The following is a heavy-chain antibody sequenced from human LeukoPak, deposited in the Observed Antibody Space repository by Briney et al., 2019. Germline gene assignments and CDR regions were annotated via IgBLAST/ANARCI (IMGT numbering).Heavy chain of an antibody. CDR3: AKTHCGGGSCDKFDS. CDR1: GASISTYF. V-gene: IGHV4-4*07. CDR2: VPARATT. D-gene: IGHD2-21*01. Sequence: KPSETLSLTCTVSGASISTYFWSWIRQPAGKRMEWIGRVPARATTYYNPSLRSRGILSIDTSKTQFALSLNSVTAADTAVYYCAKTHCGGGSCDKFDSWGQGILVTVSS. J-gene: IGHJ5*01.